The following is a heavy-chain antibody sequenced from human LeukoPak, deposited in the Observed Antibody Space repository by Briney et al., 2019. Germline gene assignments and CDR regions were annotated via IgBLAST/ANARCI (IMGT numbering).Heavy chain of an antibody. V-gene: IGHV4-4*07. J-gene: IGHJ4*02. CDR2: ISASGNT. Sequence: SETLSLTCTVSGGSLSNYYWSWIRQPAGKGLEWIGRISASGNTNYNPSLKSRVTMSVDTSMNLFALKLSSVTAADTAVYYCARQGVATAIDYWGQGTLVT. D-gene: IGHD2-21*02. CDR3: ARQGVATAIDY. CDR1: GGSLSNYY.